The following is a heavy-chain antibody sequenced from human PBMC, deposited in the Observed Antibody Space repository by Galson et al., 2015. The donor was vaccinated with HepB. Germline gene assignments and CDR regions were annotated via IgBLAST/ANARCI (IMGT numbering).Heavy chain of an antibody. CDR3: TTEALAPEVGDYVSGIVKTFDY. CDR1: GFTFSNAW. CDR2: IKSKTDGGTT. J-gene: IGHJ4*02. D-gene: IGHD1-26*01. V-gene: IGHV3-15*07. Sequence: SLRLSCAASGFTFSNAWMNWVRQAPGKGLEWVGRIKSKTDGGTTDYAAPVKGRFTISRDDSKNTLYLQMNSLKTEDTAVYYCTTEALAPEVGDYVSGIVKTFDYWGQGTLVTVSS.